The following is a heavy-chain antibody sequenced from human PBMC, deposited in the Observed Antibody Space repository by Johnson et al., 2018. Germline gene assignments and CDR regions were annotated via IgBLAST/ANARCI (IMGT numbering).Heavy chain of an antibody. Sequence: QVQLVESGAEVKEPGASVTVSCEASGYTFTSSDICWVRQATGQGLEWMGCLNPNGGNTGYAQKFQGRVSMTMNTSIRTAYMELSSLRSEDTGVYYCAKRAAQTGGTLDVWGKGTTGTVSS. J-gene: IGHJ6*04. CDR1: GYTFTSSD. V-gene: IGHV1-8*01. D-gene: IGHD2-8*02. CDR2: LNPNGGNT. CDR3: AKRAAQTGGTLDV.